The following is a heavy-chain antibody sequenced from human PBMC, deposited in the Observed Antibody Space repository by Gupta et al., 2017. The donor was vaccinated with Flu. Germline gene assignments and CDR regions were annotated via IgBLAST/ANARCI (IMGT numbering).Heavy chain of an antibody. CDR3: AKDWRWNYNNYGMNV. CDR2: ISHDGSIR. V-gene: IGHV3-30*18. D-gene: IGHD5-24*01. J-gene: IGHJ6*02. Sequence: QEEVVESGGDVVQPGRSLRLSCAAFGFSFSNYGIHWVRQATGKGLEWVASISHDGSIRNYADSVQGRFTISRDNSESRVYLQMSSLRIEDTAVYYCAKDWRWNYNNYGMNVWGQGTTVTVSS. CDR1: GFSFSNYG.